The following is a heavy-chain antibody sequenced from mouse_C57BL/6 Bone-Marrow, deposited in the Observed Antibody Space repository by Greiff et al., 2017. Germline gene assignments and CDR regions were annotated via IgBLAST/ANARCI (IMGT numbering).Heavy chain of an antibody. CDR3: ARSDYYGSIPYAMDY. CDR1: GYAFSSSW. D-gene: IGHD1-1*01. CDR2: IYPGDGDT. J-gene: IGHJ4*01. Sequence: VQLQQSGPELVKPGASVKISCKASGYAFSSSWMNWVKQRPGKGLEWIGRIYPGDGDTNYNGKFKGKATLTVDTSSSTAYMQLSSLTSEDSAVYYCARSDYYGSIPYAMDYWGQGTSVTVSS. V-gene: IGHV1-82*01.